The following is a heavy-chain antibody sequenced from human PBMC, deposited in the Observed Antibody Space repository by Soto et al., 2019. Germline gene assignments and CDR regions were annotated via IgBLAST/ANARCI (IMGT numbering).Heavy chain of an antibody. CDR3: VSQRTSVLTQAYFDY. CDR1: GGSVSNSNYY. CDR2: VYYRGRS. D-gene: IGHD2-8*01. V-gene: IGHV4-39*01. J-gene: IGHJ4*02. Sequence: SETLSLTCTVSGGSVSNSNYYWVWIRQSPWKGREWIGSVYYRGRSYSKSSVKSLVTISVDTSKNQFSLNLNSVTASDTAVYFCVSQRTSVLTQAYFDYWGPGALVTVSS.